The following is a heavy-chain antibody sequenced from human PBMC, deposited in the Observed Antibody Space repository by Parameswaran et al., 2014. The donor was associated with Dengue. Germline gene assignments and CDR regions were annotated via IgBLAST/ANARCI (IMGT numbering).Heavy chain of an antibody. V-gene: IGHV1-69*06. CDR1: ISNA. CDR3: IIVATPNNYFDY. CDR2: SIPIFGTA. Sequence: ISNARLGADRPLDKGLSGSEGSIPIFGTANYAQRFQGRVTITADKSTSTAYMELSSLRSEDTAVYYCIIVATPNNYFDYWGQGTLVTVSS. J-gene: IGHJ4*02. D-gene: IGHD5-12*01.